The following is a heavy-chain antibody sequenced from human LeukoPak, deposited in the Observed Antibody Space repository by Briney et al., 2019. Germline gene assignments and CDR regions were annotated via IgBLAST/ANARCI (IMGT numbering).Heavy chain of an antibody. CDR1: GYTFTSYG. CDR3: ARAPGVCSGGSCYSHNWFDP. V-gene: IGHV1-18*01. CDR2: ISAYNGNT. J-gene: IGHJ5*02. Sequence: ASVKVSCKASGYTFTSYGISWVRQAPGQGLEWMGWISAYNGNTNYAQKFQGRVTITADESTSTAYMELSSLRSEDTAVYYCARAPGVCSGGSCYSHNWFDPWGQGTLVTVSS. D-gene: IGHD2-15*01.